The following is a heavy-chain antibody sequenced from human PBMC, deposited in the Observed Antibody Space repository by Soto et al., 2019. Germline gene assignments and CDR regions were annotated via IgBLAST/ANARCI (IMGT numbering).Heavy chain of an antibody. CDR1: GFTFSNAW. CDR3: TTDPVVYYDSSGYSRFDY. CDR2: IKSKTDGGTT. D-gene: IGHD3-22*01. V-gene: IGHV3-15*01. Sequence: EVQLVESGGGLVKPGGSLRLSCAASGFTFSNAWMSWVRQAPGKGLEWVGRIKSKTDGGTTDYAAPVRGRFTISRYNSKNTLYLQMNSLKTEDTAVYYGTTDPVVYYDSSGYSRFDYWGQGTLVTVSS. J-gene: IGHJ4*02.